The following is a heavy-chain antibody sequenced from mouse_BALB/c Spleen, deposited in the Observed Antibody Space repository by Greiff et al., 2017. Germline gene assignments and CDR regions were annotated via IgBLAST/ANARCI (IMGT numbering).Heavy chain of an antibody. CDR2: INPYNGDT. CDR3: ARSGTTVVDFDY. Sequence: EVKLVESGPELVKPGASVKISCKASGYSFTGYFMNWVMQSHGKSLEWIGRINPYNGDTFYNQKFKGKATLTVDKSSSTAHMELRSLASEDSAVYYCARSGTTVVDFDYWGQGTTLTVSS. CDR1: GYSFTGYF. V-gene: IGHV1-20*02. D-gene: IGHD1-1*01. J-gene: IGHJ2*01.